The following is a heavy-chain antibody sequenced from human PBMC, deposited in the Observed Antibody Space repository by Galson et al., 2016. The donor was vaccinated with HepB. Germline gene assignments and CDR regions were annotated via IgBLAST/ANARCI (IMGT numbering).Heavy chain of an antibody. CDR1: AYRFTGRT. CDR3: ATETSNGRPAPFDI. J-gene: IGHJ3*02. V-gene: IGHV1-2*02. CDR2: INPGDGDT. D-gene: IGHD2-15*01. Sequence: SVKVSCTASAYRFTGRTMHWVRQAPGQGLEWLGWINPGDGDTVYAPKFRGRVTMVRDDTSINTVYMELSGLASDDTSMYFCATETSNGRPAPFDIWGQGTMVTVSS.